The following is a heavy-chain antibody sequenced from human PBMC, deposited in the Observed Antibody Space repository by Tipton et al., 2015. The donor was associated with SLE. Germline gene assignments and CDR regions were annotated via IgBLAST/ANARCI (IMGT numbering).Heavy chain of an antibody. CDR1: GGSISSYY. Sequence: TLSLTCTVSGGSISSYYWSWIRQPPGKGLEWIGYIYYSGSTNYNPSLKSRVTISVDTSKNQFSLKLSSVTAADTAVYYCARLMMGPVIVVVPAGEGTARVVYNWFDPWGQGTLVTVSS. J-gene: IGHJ5*02. CDR3: ARLMMGPVIVVVPAGEGTARVVYNWFDP. D-gene: IGHD2-2*01. CDR2: IYYSGST. V-gene: IGHV4-59*01.